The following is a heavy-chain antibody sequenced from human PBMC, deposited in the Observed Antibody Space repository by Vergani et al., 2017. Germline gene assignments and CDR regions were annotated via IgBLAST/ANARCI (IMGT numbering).Heavy chain of an antibody. Sequence: QVQLVESGGGVVQPGRSLRLSCAASGFTFSSYAMHWVRQAPGKGLEWVAVISYDGSNKYYADSVKGRFTISRDNSKNTLYLQMNSLRAEDTAVYYCAREQILTGSISGMDVWGQGTTVTVSS. CDR1: GFTFSSYA. D-gene: IGHD3-9*01. J-gene: IGHJ6*02. CDR3: AREQILTGSISGMDV. V-gene: IGHV3-30*01. CDR2: ISYDGSNK.